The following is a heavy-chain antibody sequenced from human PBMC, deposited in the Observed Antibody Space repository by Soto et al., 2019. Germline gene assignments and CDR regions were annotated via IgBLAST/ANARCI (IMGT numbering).Heavy chain of an antibody. CDR1: GGTFSSYA. J-gene: IGHJ6*02. Sequence: SVKVSCKASGGTFSSYAISWVRQAPGQGLEWMGGIIPIFGTANYAQKFQGRVTITADESTSTAYMELSSLRSEDTAVYYCARPKYYYDSSGYLGAHGMDVWRQGTTVTVSS. V-gene: IGHV1-69*13. CDR2: IIPIFGTA. D-gene: IGHD3-22*01. CDR3: ARPKYYYDSSGYLGAHGMDV.